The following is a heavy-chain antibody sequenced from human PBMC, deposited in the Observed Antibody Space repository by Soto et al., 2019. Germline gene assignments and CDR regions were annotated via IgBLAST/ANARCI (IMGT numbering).Heavy chain of an antibody. CDR3: ARSSSSAYYYYNHVVV. CDR2: MNPNSGNS. D-gene: IGHD6-6*01. CDR1: GNIFTSSD. Sequence: ASVKVSCKTSGNIFTSSDINWVRQATGRGLEYMGRMNPNSGNSAYAQQFQGRVTMTRNTSISTAYMRLSGLRSEDTAIYYCARSSSSAYYYYNHVVVWGHGPTASVS. V-gene: IGHV1-8*01. J-gene: IGHJ6*02.